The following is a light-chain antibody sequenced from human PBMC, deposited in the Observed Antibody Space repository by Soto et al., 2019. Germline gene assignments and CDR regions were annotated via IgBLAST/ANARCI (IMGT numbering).Light chain of an antibody. CDR3: QSYDTSLIGLI. CDR1: SSDIGGYNS. CDR2: EVN. V-gene: IGLV2-8*01. Sequence: QSVLTQPPSASGSPGQSVTISCTGTSSDIGGYNSVSWYQQHPGKAPRLMIYEVNKRPSGVPDRFSGSKSGTSASLAITGLQAEDEADYYCQSYDTSLIGLIFGLGTKLTVL. J-gene: IGLJ2*01.